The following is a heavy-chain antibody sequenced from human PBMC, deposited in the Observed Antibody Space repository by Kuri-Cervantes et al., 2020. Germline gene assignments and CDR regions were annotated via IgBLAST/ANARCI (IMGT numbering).Heavy chain of an antibody. J-gene: IGHJ3*02. CDR3: AKDTIPLDRTAAVGAFDI. CDR2: IKQDGSEK. Sequence: ETLSLTCAASGFTFSSYWMSWVRQAPGKGLEWVANIKQDGSEKYYVDSVKGRFTISRDNAKNSLYLQMNSLRAEDTALYYCAKDTIPLDRTAAVGAFDIWGQGTMVTVSS. CDR1: GFTFSSYW. D-gene: IGHD5-24*01. V-gene: IGHV3-7*03.